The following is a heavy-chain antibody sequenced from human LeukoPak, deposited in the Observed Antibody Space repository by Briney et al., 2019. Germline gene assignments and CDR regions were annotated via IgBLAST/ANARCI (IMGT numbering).Heavy chain of an antibody. D-gene: IGHD2-21*02. V-gene: IGHV3-33*08. J-gene: IGHJ6*02. CDR1: GFTFSSYG. CDR2: IWYDGSNK. CDR3: ARDGALGVTTSGDYYGMDV. Sequence: PGGSLRLSCAASGFTFSSYGMHWVRQAPGKGLEWVAVIWYDGSNKYYADSVKGRFTISRDNSKNTLYLQMNSLRAEDTAVYYCARDGALGVTTSGDYYGMDVWGQGTTVTVSS.